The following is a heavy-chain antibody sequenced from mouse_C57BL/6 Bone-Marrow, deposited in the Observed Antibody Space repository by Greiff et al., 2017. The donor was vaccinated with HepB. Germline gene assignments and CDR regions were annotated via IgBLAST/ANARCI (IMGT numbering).Heavy chain of an antibody. D-gene: IGHD6-2*01. Sequence: QVQLKQSGPGLVQPSQSLSITCTVSGFSLTSYGVHWVRQSPGKGLEWLGVIWRGGSTDYNAAFMSRLSITKDNSKSQVFFKMTSLQADDTSIYYCAKNRLSYYYAMDYWGQGTSVTVSS. V-gene: IGHV2-5*01. CDR1: GFSLTSYG. J-gene: IGHJ4*01. CDR2: IWRGGST. CDR3: AKNRLSYYYAMDY.